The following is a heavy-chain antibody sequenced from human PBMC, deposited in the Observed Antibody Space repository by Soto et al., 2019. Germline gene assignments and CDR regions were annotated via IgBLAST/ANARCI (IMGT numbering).Heavy chain of an antibody. CDR2: IYYSGST. Sequence: PSETLSLTCTVSGGSISSGGYYWSWIRQHPGKGLEWIGYIYYSGSTYYNPSLKSRVTISVDTSKDQFSLKLSSVTAADTAVYYRARAFMVRGVIGTGMDVWGQGTTVTVSS. D-gene: IGHD3-10*01. CDR1: GGSISSGGYY. CDR3: ARAFMVRGVIGTGMDV. V-gene: IGHV4-31*03. J-gene: IGHJ6*02.